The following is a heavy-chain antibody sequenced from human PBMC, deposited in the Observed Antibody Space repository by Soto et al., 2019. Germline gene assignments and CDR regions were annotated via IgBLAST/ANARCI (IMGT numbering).Heavy chain of an antibody. CDR1: GYTFTNYA. Sequence: ASVKVSCKASGYTFTNYAIQWVRQAPGQGLEWMGWINPGNGNTKYSQKFQGRFTISRDNSKNTLYLQMNSLRAEDTAVYYCARDYGGSGRFDYWGQGTLVTVSS. CDR2: INPGNGNT. CDR3: ARDYGGSGRFDY. V-gene: IGHV1-3*01. D-gene: IGHD4-17*01. J-gene: IGHJ4*02.